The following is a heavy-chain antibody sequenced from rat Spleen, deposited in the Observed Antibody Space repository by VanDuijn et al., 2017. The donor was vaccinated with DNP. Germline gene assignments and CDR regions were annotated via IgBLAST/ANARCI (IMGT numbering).Heavy chain of an antibody. CDR1: GYSISGSYR. J-gene: IGHJ2*01. CDR3: ERWRIGPHYFDY. V-gene: IGHV3-3*01. Sequence: EVQLQESGPGLVKPSQSLSLTCSVTGYSISGSYRWNWIRKFPGNKLEWMGYINSAGSTHYNPSLKSRISITRDTSKNQFFLQLNSVSTDDTATYYCERWRIGPHYFDYWGQGVMVTVSS. CDR2: INSAGST. D-gene: IGHD1-11*01.